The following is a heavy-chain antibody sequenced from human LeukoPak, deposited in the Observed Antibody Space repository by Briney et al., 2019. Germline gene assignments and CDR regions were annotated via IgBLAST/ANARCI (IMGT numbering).Heavy chain of an antibody. J-gene: IGHJ2*01. V-gene: IGHV3-21*01. D-gene: IGHD5-24*01. CDR1: GFTFSSYS. Sequence: NPGGSLRLSCAASGFTFSSYSMNWVRQAPGKGLEWVSSISSSSTYIYYADSVKGRFTISRDNAKNSLSLQMNSLRAEDTAVYYCAREGRYGYNYYWCFDLWGRGTLVTVSS. CDR3: AREGRYGYNYYWCFDL. CDR2: ISSSSTYI.